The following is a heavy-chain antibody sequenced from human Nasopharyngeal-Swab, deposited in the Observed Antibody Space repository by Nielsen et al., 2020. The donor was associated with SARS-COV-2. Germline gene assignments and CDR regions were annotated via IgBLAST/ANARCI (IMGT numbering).Heavy chain of an antibody. CDR1: GFTFSSYS. V-gene: IGHV3-21*01. J-gene: IGHJ4*02. Sequence: GESLKISCAASGFTFSSYSMNWVRQAPGKGLEWVSSISSSSSYIYYADSVKGRFTISRDNAKNSLYLQMNSLRAEDTAVYYCARGDSIWYWGQGTLVTVSS. D-gene: IGHD2-21*02. CDR3: ARGDSIWY. CDR2: ISSSSSYI.